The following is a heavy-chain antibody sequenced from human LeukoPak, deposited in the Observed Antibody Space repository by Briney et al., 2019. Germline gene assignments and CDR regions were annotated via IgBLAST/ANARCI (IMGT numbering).Heavy chain of an antibody. CDR2: IYPGDSDT. J-gene: IGHJ3*02. V-gene: IGHV5-51*01. CDR3: ARPVAAAGTIVYAYDI. CDR1: GYSFTSYW. Sequence: GESLKISCKGSGYSFTSYWIGWVRQMPGKGLEWMGIIYPGDSDTRYSPSFQGQVTISADKSISTAYLQWSSLKASDTAMYYCARPVAAAGTIVYAYDIWGQGTMVTVSS. D-gene: IGHD6-13*01.